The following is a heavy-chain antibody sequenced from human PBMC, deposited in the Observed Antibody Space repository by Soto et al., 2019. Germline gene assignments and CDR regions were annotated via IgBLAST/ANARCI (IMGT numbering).Heavy chain of an antibody. CDR1: GFIFDDYT. CDR2: ISWNSGSV. V-gene: IGHV3-9*01. CDR3: ARSYERYGLDF. D-gene: IGHD3-22*01. Sequence: GGSLRLSCAGSGFIFDDYTMHWVRQAPGKGLEWVSGISWNSGSVDYADSVKGRFTVSRDNAKNSLYLQLNSLRVEDTALYYCARSYERYGLDFWGQGTTVTVSS. J-gene: IGHJ6*02.